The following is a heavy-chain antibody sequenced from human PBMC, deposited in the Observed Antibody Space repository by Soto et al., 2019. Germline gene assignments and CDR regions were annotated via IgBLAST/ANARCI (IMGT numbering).Heavy chain of an antibody. V-gene: IGHV1-3*01. CDR3: ARDGDSSGWYGFDY. J-gene: IGHJ4*02. CDR2: INAGNGNT. Sequence: ASVKVSCKASGYTFTSYAMHWVRQAPGQRLEWMGWINAGNGNTKYSQKFQGRVTITRDTSASTAYRELSSLRSEDTAVYYWARDGDSSGWYGFDYWGQESRVTGSS. D-gene: IGHD6-19*01. CDR1: GYTFTSYA.